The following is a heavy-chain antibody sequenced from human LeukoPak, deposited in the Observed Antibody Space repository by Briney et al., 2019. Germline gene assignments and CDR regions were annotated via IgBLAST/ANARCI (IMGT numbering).Heavy chain of an antibody. CDR2: ISSSSSYI. CDR3: ARDQEFYDTTGRNWYFDL. CDR1: GFTLSIYS. D-gene: IGHD3-22*01. V-gene: IGHV3-21*01. J-gene: IGHJ2*01. Sequence: GGSLRLSCVASGFTLSIYSMNWVRQAPGKGLEWVSSISSSSSYIYYVDSVNGRFTISRDNAKNSLYLQMNSLRAEDTAVYFCARDQEFYDTTGRNWYFDLWGRGTLVTVSS.